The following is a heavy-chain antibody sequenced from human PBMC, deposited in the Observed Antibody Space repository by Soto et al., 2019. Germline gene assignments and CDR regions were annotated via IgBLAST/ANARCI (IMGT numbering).Heavy chain of an antibody. J-gene: IGHJ4*02. D-gene: IGHD2-21*01. CDR3: AKGRGVLFYFDQ. CDR1: GFTFSTFA. CDR2: ISGSGDNT. Sequence: EVQLLESGGGLVQPGGSLRLSRAASGFTFSTFAMTWVRQAPGKGLEWVSAISGSGDNTYYADSVKGRFTMSRDNSKSTLYLQMNSLRGYDTAVYHCAKGRGVLFYFDQWGQGTLVTVSS. V-gene: IGHV3-23*01.